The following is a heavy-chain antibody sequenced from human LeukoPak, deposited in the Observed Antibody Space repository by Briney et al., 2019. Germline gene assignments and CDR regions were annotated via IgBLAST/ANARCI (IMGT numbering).Heavy chain of an antibody. D-gene: IGHD6-13*01. CDR2: IYYSGST. J-gene: IGHJ4*02. V-gene: IGHV4-59*01. Sequence: SETLSLTCTVSGGSISSYYWSWIRQPPGKGLEWIGYIYYSGSTNYNPSLKSRVTISVDTSKNQFSLKLSSVTAADTAVYHCARDSEQQLAFDYWGQGTLVTVSS. CDR3: ARDSEQQLAFDY. CDR1: GGSISSYY.